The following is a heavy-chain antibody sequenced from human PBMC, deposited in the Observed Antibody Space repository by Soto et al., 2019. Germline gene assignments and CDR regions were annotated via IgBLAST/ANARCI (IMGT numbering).Heavy chain of an antibody. J-gene: IGHJ6*02. Sequence: GSLRLSCAASGFTFSSYSMNWVRQAPGKGLEWVSSISSSSSYIYYADSVKGRFTISRDNAKNSLYLQMNSLRAEDTAVYYCARVLAVGAIKSGMDVWGQGTTVTVYS. D-gene: IGHD1-26*01. CDR1: GFTFSSYS. CDR2: ISSSSSYI. CDR3: ARVLAVGAIKSGMDV. V-gene: IGHV3-21*01.